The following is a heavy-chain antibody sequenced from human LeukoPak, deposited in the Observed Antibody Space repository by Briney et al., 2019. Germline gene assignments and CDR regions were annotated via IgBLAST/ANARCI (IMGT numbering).Heavy chain of an antibody. V-gene: IGHV4-31*03. D-gene: IGHD3-22*01. CDR3: AREVRYYDSSGYLDY. CDR1: GGSISSGGYY. Sequence: SETLSLTCTVSGGSISSGGYYWSWIRQHPGKGLEWIGYIYYSGSTYYNPSLKSRVTISVDTSKNQFSLKLSSVTAADTAVYYCAREVRYYDSSGYLDYWGQGTLVTVSS. J-gene: IGHJ4*02. CDR2: IYYSGST.